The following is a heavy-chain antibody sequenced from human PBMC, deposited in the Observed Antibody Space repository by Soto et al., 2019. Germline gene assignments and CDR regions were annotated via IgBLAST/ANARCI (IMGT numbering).Heavy chain of an antibody. V-gene: IGHV3-23*01. CDR3: AKGSSIAARGTSGWFDP. CDR2: ISGSGGST. CDR1: GFTFSSYA. D-gene: IGHD6-6*01. Sequence: EVQLLESGGGLVQPGGSLRLSCAASGFTFSSYAMSWARQAHGKGLEWVSAISGSGGSTYYADSVKGRFTISRDNSKNTLYLQMNSLRAEDTALYYCAKGSSIAARGTSGWFDPWGQGTLVTVSS. J-gene: IGHJ5*02.